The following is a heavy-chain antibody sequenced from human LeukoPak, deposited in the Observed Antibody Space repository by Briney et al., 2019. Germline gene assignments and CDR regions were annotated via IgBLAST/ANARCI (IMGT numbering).Heavy chain of an antibody. CDR1: GGSISSSSYY. V-gene: IGHV4-61*05. Sequence: SETLSLTCTVSGGSISSSSYYWGWIRQPPGKGLEWIGYIYYSGSTNYNPSLKSRVTISVDTSKNQFSLKLSSVTAADTAVYYCARGGYYDSSGYSDFDYWGQGTLVTVSS. D-gene: IGHD3-22*01. CDR3: ARGGYYDSSGYSDFDY. J-gene: IGHJ4*02. CDR2: IYYSGST.